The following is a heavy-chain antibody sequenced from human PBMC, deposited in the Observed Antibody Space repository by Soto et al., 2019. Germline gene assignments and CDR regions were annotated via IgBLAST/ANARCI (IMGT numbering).Heavy chain of an antibody. CDR1: GFTFSSYS. V-gene: IGHV3-21*01. CDR2: ISSSSSYI. J-gene: IGHJ6*02. Sequence: GGSLRLSCAASGFTFSSYSMNWVRQAPGKGLEWVSSISSSSSYIYYADSVKGRFTISRDNAKNSLYLQMNSLRAEDTAVYYCARDLLKWELLEYYYYGMDVWGQGTTVTVSS. CDR3: ARDLLKWELLEYYYYGMDV. D-gene: IGHD1-26*01.